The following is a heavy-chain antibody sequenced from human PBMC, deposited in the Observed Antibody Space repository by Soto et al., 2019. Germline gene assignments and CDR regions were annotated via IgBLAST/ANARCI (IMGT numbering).Heavy chain of an antibody. CDR3: ARDPSIAAAGGFGY. CDR1: GGSVSSGSYY. Sequence: SETLSLTCTVSGGSVSSGSYYWSWIRQPPGKGLEWIGYIYYSGSTNYNPSLKIRVTISVDTSKNQFSLKLSSVTAADTAVYYCARDPSIAAAGGFGYWGQGTLVTVS. D-gene: IGHD6-13*01. CDR2: IYYSGST. J-gene: IGHJ4*02. V-gene: IGHV4-61*01.